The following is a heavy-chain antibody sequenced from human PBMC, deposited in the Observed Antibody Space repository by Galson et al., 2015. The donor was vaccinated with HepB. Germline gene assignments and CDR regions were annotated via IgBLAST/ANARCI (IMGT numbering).Heavy chain of an antibody. D-gene: IGHD3-22*01. V-gene: IGHV1-3*01. Sequence: SVKVSCKASGYSFTNYTMHWVRQASGQRLEWMGWINAGNGNTKYSQKFQGRVTITRDTSASTAYMEVSSLRSEDTAAYFCARAYYSDSSGYFEYFQHWGQGTLITVSS. CDR2: INAGNGNT. CDR3: ARAYYSDSSGYFEYFQH. CDR1: GYSFTNYT. J-gene: IGHJ1*01.